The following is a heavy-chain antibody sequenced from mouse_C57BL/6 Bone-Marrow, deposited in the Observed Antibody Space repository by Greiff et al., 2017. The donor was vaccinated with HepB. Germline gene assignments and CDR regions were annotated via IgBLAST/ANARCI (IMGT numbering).Heavy chain of an antibody. V-gene: IGHV5-9*01. J-gene: IGHJ3*01. Sequence: EVQLVESGGGLVKPGGSLKLSCAASGFTFSSYTMYWVRQTPEKRLEWVATISGGGGNTYYPDSVKGRFTISRDNAKNTLYLQMSSLRSEDTALYYCARERGQLRLLFAYWGQGTLVTVSA. CDR3: ARERGQLRLLFAY. D-gene: IGHD3-2*02. CDR1: GFTFSSYT. CDR2: ISGGGGNT.